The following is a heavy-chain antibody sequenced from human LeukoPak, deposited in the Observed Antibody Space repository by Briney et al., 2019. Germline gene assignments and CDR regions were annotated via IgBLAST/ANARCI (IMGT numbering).Heavy chain of an antibody. V-gene: IGHV3-33*06. Sequence: GGSLRLSCAASGFTFRNYGMHWVRQAPGKGLEWVAIIYYDGSIKYYTDSVKGRFTISRDNSKNTLYLQMNSLRAEDTAVYYCAKDRDGYTPDYWGQGTLVTVSS. J-gene: IGHJ4*02. CDR2: IYYDGSIK. CDR3: AKDRDGYTPDY. CDR1: GFTFRNYG. D-gene: IGHD5-24*01.